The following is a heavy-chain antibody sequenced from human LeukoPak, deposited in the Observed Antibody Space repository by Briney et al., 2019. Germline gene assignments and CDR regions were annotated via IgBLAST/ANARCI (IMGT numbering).Heavy chain of an antibody. CDR1: GGSFSGYY. CDR2: INHSGST. CDR3: ARGRDRWLLQYFDY. V-gene: IGHV4-34*01. J-gene: IGHJ4*02. Sequence: SETLSLTCAVSGGSFSGYYWSWIRQPPGKGLEWIGEINHSGSTNYNPSLKSRVTISVDTTKNQFSLKLSSVTAADTAVYYCARGRDRWLLQYFDYWGQGTLVTVSS. D-gene: IGHD3-22*01.